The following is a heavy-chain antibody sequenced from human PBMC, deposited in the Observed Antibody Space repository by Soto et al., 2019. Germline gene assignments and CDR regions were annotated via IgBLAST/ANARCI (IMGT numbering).Heavy chain of an antibody. CDR3: AREGPAPYYDDGMDV. Sequence: QDQLVQSGGEVKKPGDSVKVSCKTSGYSFTTYGISWVRQAPGQGLEWMGWLSAYNGNTNYAQKLQDRVTMTTDTSTSTAYMELRSLRSDDRAVYYWAREGPAPYYDDGMDVWGQGSTVTVSS. CDR1: GYSFTTYG. V-gene: IGHV1-18*01. J-gene: IGHJ6*02. CDR2: LSAYNGNT.